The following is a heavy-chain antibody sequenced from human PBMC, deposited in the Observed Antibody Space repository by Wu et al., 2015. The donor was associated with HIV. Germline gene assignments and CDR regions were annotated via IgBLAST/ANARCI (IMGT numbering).Heavy chain of an antibody. V-gene: IGHV1-2*02. D-gene: IGHD2/OR15-2a*01. Sequence: QVQLLQSGAEIKKPGASVKVSCLASGYTFTGYYIHWVRQAPGQGLEWMGSINGNSGATQFAQNFEGRFTLSRDTYSSTVYMALRSLRSDDTALYFCARGNTRWSRSAFDYVGPRERWSPSPQ. CDR3: ARGNTRWSRSAFDY. J-gene: IGHJ4*02. CDR2: INGNSGAT. CDR1: GYTFTGYY.